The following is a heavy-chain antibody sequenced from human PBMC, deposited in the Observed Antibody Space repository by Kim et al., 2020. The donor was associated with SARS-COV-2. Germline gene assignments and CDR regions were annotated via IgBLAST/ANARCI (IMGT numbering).Heavy chain of an antibody. V-gene: IGHV3-33*01. D-gene: IGHD6-13*01. CDR3: ARDTSSWYYFDY. J-gene: IGHJ4*02. Sequence: ADSWKGRFTISRDNSKDTLYLQMNSLRAEDTAIYYCARDTSSWYYFDYWGQGTLVTVSS.